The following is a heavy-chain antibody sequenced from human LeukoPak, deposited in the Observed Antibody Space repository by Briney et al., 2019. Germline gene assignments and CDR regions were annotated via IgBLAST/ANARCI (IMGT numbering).Heavy chain of an antibody. J-gene: IGHJ4*02. CDR3: ANGDRRNRLNYFDY. Sequence: GRSLRLSCAASGFTFSSYGMHWVRQAPGKGLEWVAVISYDGSNKYYADSVKGRFTISRDNSKNTLYLQMNSLRAEDTAVYCCANGDRRNRLNYFDYWGQGTLVTVSS. CDR2: ISYDGSNK. CDR1: GFTFSSYG. V-gene: IGHV3-30*18. D-gene: IGHD4-17*01.